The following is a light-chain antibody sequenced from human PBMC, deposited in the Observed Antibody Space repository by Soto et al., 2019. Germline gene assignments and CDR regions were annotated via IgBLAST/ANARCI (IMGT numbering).Light chain of an antibody. CDR2: EVS. V-gene: IGLV2-23*02. Sequence: QSALTQPASVSGSPGQSITFSCRGTSSDIGSYNLVSWYQQHPGKAPKLIIYEVSKRPSGVSNRFSGSKSGNTASLTISGLQAEDEADYYCCSYVGSFTFGVLFGGGTKLTVL. CDR1: SSDIGSYNL. J-gene: IGLJ2*01. CDR3: CSYVGSFTFGVL.